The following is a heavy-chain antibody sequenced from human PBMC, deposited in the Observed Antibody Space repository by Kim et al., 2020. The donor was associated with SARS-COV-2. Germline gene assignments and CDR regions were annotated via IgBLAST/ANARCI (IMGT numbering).Heavy chain of an antibody. Sequence: ASVKVSCKASGYTFTSYGISWVRQAPGQGLEWMGWISAYNGNTNYAQKLQGRVTMTTDTSTSTAYMELRSLRSDDTAVYYCVPAYYYGSGSYPNWFDPWGQGTLVTVSS. V-gene: IGHV1-18*04. CDR1: GYTFTSYG. CDR2: ISAYNGNT. D-gene: IGHD3-10*01. CDR3: VPAYYYGSGSYPNWFDP. J-gene: IGHJ5*02.